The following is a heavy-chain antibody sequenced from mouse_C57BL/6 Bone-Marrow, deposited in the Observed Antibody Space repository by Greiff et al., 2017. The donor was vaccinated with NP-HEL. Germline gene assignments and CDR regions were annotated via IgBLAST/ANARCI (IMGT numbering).Heavy chain of an antibody. Sequence: VKLMESGPELVKPGASVKISCKASGYTFTDYYINWVKQRPGQGLEWIGWIFPGSGSTYYNEKFKGKATLTVDKSSSTAYMLLSSLTSEDSAVYFCARDYYGSSYGFAYWGQGTLVTVSA. V-gene: IGHV1-75*01. CDR1: GYTFTDYY. CDR3: ARDYYGSSYGFAY. J-gene: IGHJ3*01. CDR2: IFPGSGST. D-gene: IGHD1-1*01.